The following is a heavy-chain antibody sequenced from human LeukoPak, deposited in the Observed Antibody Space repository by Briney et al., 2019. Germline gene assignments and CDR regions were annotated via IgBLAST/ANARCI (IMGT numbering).Heavy chain of an antibody. J-gene: IGHJ4*02. CDR3: GKDSTEVSFDY. CDR2: ISYDGSNK. Sequence: PGRTLRLSCAASVFPYSSHGMHWVREASGKGLEWVAVISYDGSNKYYAESAKGRFTISRDNSKDTLYRPVHSLSAEDTAVHYCGKDSTEVSFDYWGRGTLVTVSS. CDR1: VFPYSSHG. V-gene: IGHV3-30*18. D-gene: IGHD4-23*01.